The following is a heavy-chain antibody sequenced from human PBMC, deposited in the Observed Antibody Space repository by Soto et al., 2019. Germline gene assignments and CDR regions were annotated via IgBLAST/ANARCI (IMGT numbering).Heavy chain of an antibody. D-gene: IGHD2-8*01. CDR3: AGFGVGDRDDK. Sequence: QVRLQESGPGLVKASQTLSLTCSVSGSYITSGDYHGTWIRQDPGKGLEWIGYISHSETTYYSPALKNRIIISSDFSMNQFSLRLNSVTAADTAVYFCAGFGVGDRDDKWGQGTLVTVSS. CDR2: ISHSETT. J-gene: IGHJ4*02. V-gene: IGHV4-30-4*01. CDR1: GSYITSGDYH.